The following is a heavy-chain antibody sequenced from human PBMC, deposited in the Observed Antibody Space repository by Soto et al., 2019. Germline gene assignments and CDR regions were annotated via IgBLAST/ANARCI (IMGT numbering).Heavy chain of an antibody. Sequence: PGGSLRLSCAASGFTFSGSGMHWVRQAPGKGLEWVAITRHDGSNTYYADSVRGRFTISRDNSKKTLYLQMDSLRAEDTAVYYCARDGVGATTFFGYFDYWGQGTLVTVSS. D-gene: IGHD1-26*01. J-gene: IGHJ4*02. V-gene: IGHV3-30*02. CDR1: GFTFSGSG. CDR2: TRHDGSNT. CDR3: ARDGVGATTFFGYFDY.